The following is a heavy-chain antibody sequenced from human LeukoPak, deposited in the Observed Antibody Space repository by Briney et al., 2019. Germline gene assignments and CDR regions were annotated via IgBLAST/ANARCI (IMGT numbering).Heavy chain of an antibody. CDR1: GYSFTSYW. J-gene: IGHJ4*02. CDR3: ARRLQRHFDY. D-gene: IGHD2-15*01. Sequence: GESLKISCKGSGYSFTSYWLSWVRQMPGKGLEWMGRIDPSDSYTNYSPSFQGHVTISVDKSISTAYLQWSSLKASDTAMYYCARRLQRHFDYWGQGTLVTVSS. CDR2: IDPSDSYT. V-gene: IGHV5-10-1*01.